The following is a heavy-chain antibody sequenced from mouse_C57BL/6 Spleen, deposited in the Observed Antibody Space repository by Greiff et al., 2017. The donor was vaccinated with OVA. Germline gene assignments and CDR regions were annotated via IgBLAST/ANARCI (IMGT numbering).Heavy chain of an antibody. D-gene: IGHD1-1*01. CDR3: ARRDYYYGSSCYFDV. J-gene: IGHJ1*03. Sequence: EVQLQESGPELVKPGASVKISCKASGYSFTGYYMNWVKQSPEKSLEWIGEINPSTGGTTYNQKFKAKATLTVDKSSSTAYMQLKSLTSEDSAVYDCARRDYYYGSSCYFDVWGTGTTVTVSS. CDR1: GYSFTGYY. V-gene: IGHV1-42*01. CDR2: INPSTGGT.